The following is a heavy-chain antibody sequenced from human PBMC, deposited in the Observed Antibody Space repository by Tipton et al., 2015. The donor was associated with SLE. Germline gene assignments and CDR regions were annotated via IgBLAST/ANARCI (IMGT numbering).Heavy chain of an antibody. CDR3: ARDPGCSGGSCYALDY. CDR2: IYRTGST. J-gene: IGHJ4*02. CDR1: GGSISSYY. V-gene: IGHV4-4*08. Sequence: TLSLTCTVSGGSISSYYWSWIRQPPGKGLEWLGYIYRTGSTHYNPSLRSRITISVDTSKRQLSLKLTSVTAADTAVYYCARDPGCSGGSCYALDYWGQGSLVTVSA. D-gene: IGHD2-15*01.